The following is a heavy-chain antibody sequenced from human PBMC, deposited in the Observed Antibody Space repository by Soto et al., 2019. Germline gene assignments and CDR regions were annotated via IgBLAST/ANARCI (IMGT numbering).Heavy chain of an antibody. Sequence: EVQLLESGGALVQPGGSLRLSCAASGFSFGGYAMSWVRQAPGKGLGWVSGISGGGTSTYYADSVKGRVTISRDSSMVYLQMNSLRAEDTAVYYCAKWGGYYPYYHEMDVWGQGTTVTVSS. D-gene: IGHD1-26*01. CDR1: GFSFGGYA. J-gene: IGHJ6*02. V-gene: IGHV3-23*01. CDR3: AKWGGYYPYYHEMDV. CDR2: ISGGGTST.